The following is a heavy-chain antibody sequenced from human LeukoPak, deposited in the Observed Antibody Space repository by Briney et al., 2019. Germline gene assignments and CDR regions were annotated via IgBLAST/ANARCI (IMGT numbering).Heavy chain of an antibody. Sequence: SVKVSCKASGGISISYAISWVRQAPGQGLEWMGRIIPILGIANYVQKLQGKVTMTTDTSTSTAYMELRSLRSDDTAVYYCARGYSYADYYYHGMDVWGQGTTVTVSS. V-gene: IGHV1-69*04. CDR2: IIPILGIA. D-gene: IGHD5-18*01. CDR1: GGISISYA. J-gene: IGHJ6*02. CDR3: ARGYSYADYYYHGMDV.